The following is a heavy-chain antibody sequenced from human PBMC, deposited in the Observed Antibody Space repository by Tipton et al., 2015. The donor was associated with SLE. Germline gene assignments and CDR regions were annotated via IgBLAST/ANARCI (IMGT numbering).Heavy chain of an antibody. CDR3: AKTFPFDS. J-gene: IGHJ4*02. CDR2: IWYDGGNK. V-gene: IGHV3-33*03. CDR1: GFTFSNYG. Sequence: SLRLSCAASGFTFSNYGMHWVRQAPGKGLEWVAVIWYDGGNKYYADSVKGRFTISRDNSKNTVYLQMDSLRVEDTAVYYCAKTFPFDSWGQGTRVTVSS. D-gene: IGHD2-21*01.